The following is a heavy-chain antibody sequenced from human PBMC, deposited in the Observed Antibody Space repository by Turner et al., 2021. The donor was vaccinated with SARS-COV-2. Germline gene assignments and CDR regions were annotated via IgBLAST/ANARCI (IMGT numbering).Heavy chain of an antibody. J-gene: IGHJ6*02. CDR1: GYTLTELS. Sequence: QVQLVQSRAEVKKPGASVKVSGKVSGYTLTELSMHWVRQAPGKGLELMGGFDPEDGNTIYEQNLQGRVTMTEDTSTDTAYMELRSLRSEDTAVYYCATHYDIVNPYYAPRGYSGMDVWGQGTAVTVSS. V-gene: IGHV1-24*01. D-gene: IGHD3-9*01. CDR2: FDPEDGNT. CDR3: ATHYDIVNPYYAPRGYSGMDV.